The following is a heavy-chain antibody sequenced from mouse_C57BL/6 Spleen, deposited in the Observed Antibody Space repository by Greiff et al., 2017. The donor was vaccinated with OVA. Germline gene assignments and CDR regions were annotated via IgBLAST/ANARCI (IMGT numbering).Heavy chain of an antibody. Sequence: VQVVESGPGLVQPSQSLSITCTVSGFSLTSYGVHWVRQSPGKGLEWLGVIWRGGSTDYNAAFMSRLSITKDNSKSQVFFKMNSLQADDTAIYYCAKNEDDGYYAMDYWGQGTSVTVSS. CDR1: GFSLTSYG. V-gene: IGHV2-5*01. CDR2: IWRGGST. CDR3: AKNEDDGYYAMDY. J-gene: IGHJ4*01. D-gene: IGHD2-3*01.